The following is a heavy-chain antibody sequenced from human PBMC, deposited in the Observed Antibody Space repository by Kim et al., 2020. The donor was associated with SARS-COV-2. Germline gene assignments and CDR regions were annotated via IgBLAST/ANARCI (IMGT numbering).Heavy chain of an antibody. Sequence: GESLKISCKGSGYSFTSYWISWVRQMPGKGLEWMGRIDPSDSYTNYSPSFQGHVTISADKSISTAYLQWSSLKASDTAMYYCARNTWWFGEIRVWGIDPWGQGTLVTVSS. D-gene: IGHD3-10*01. CDR1: GYSFTSYW. V-gene: IGHV5-10-1*01. CDR3: ARNTWWFGEIRVWGIDP. CDR2: IDPSDSYT. J-gene: IGHJ5*02.